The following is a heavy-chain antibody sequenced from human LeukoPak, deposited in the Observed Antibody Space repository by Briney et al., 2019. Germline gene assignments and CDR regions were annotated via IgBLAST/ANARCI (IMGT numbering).Heavy chain of an antibody. V-gene: IGHV3-21*01. CDR3: ARAYSGSYAEGFDY. D-gene: IGHD1-26*01. CDR1: GFTFSSYS. CDR2: ISSSSSYI. J-gene: IGHJ4*02. Sequence: GGSLRISCAASGFTFSSYSMNWVRQAPGKGLEWVSSISSSSSYIYYADSVKGRFTISRDNAKNSLYLQMNSLRAEDTAVYYCARAYSGSYAEGFDYWGQGTLVTVSS.